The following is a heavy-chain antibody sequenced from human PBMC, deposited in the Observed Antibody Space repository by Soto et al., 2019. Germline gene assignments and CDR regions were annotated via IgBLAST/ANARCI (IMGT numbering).Heavy chain of an antibody. Sequence: GASVKVSCKVSGYTLTELSMHWVRQAPGKGLEWMGGFDPEDGETIYAQKFQGRVTMTEDTSTDTAYMELSSLRSEDTAVYYCATVLIVGATIDYYYYGMDVWGQGTTVTVSS. CDR2: FDPEDGET. CDR1: GYTLTELS. V-gene: IGHV1-24*01. J-gene: IGHJ6*02. CDR3: ATVLIVGATIDYYYYGMDV. D-gene: IGHD1-26*01.